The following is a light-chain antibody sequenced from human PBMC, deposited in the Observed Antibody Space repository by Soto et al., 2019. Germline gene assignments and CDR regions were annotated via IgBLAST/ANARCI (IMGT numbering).Light chain of an antibody. Sequence: EIVMTQSPATLSVSPGERASLSCRASQSVSSNLAWYQQKPGQAPRLLIYDASTRATGIPARFSGSGSGTEFTLTISSLQSEDFVVYYCQQYNNWPPKYTFGQGTKLEIK. V-gene: IGKV3-15*01. J-gene: IGKJ2*01. CDR2: DAS. CDR3: QQYNNWPPKYT. CDR1: QSVSSN.